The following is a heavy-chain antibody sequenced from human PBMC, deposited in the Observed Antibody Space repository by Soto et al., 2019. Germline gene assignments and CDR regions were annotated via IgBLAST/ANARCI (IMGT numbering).Heavy chain of an antibody. Sequence: PGGSLRLSCTASGFTFGDYAMSWFRQAPGKGLEWVGFIRSKAYGGTTEYAASVKGRFTISRDDSKSIAYLQMNSLKTEDTAVYYCTRVYYYDSSGYSARDAFDIWGQGTMVTVSS. CDR3: TRVYYYDSSGYSARDAFDI. V-gene: IGHV3-49*03. J-gene: IGHJ3*02. CDR2: IRSKAYGGTT. CDR1: GFTFGDYA. D-gene: IGHD3-22*01.